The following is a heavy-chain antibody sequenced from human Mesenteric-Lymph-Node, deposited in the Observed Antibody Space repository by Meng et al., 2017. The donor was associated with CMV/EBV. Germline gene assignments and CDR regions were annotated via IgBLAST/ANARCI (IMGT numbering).Heavy chain of an antibody. CDR3: ARDRIVVVPAATPLYYYYGMDV. J-gene: IGHJ6*02. Sequence: SETLSLTCAVSGGSISSSNWWSWVRQPPGKGLEWSGEIYHSGSTYYNPSLKSRVTISVDTSKNQFSLKLSSVTAADTAVYYCARDRIVVVPAATPLYYYYGMDVWGQGTTVTVSS. CDR2: IYHSGST. CDR1: GGSISSSNW. D-gene: IGHD2-2*01. V-gene: IGHV4-4*02.